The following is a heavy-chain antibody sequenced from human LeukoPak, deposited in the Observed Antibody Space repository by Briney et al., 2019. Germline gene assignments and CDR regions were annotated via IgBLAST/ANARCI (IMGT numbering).Heavy chain of an antibody. D-gene: IGHD2-2*01. CDR3: ARGPIGIVVVPAAVYFDY. Sequence: PSETLSLTCAVYGGSFSGYYWSWIRQPPGKGLEWIGEINHSGSTNYNPSLKSRVNISVDPSKNQFSLKLSSVTAADTAVYYCARGPIGIVVVPAAVYFDYWGQGTLVTVSS. CDR1: GGSFSGYY. CDR2: INHSGST. J-gene: IGHJ4*02. V-gene: IGHV4-34*01.